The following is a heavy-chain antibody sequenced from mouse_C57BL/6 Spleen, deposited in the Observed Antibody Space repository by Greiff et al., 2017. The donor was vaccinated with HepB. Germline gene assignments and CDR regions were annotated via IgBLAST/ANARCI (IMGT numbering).Heavy chain of an antibody. CDR2: ISYDGSN. J-gene: IGHJ2*01. V-gene: IGHV3-6*01. CDR3: AGGFPFVY. CDR1: GYSITSGYY. Sequence: EVKLVESGPGLVKPSQSLSLTCSVTGYSITSGYYWNWIRQFPGNKLEWMGYISYDGSNNYNPSLKNRISITRDTSKNQFFLKLNSVTTEDTATYYCAGGFPFVYWGQGTTLTVSS.